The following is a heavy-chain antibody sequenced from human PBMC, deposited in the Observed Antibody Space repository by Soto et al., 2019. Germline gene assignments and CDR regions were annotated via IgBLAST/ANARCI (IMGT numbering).Heavy chain of an antibody. Sequence: QVQLQESGPGLVKPSETLSLTCTVSGDSISGYNLAWIRQPPGKGLEWIGYFRSGGGTSYNPSLKSRVAISADTSTTHFSLRLSSVTAADTAVYYCVSQGIGVLHGLVDVWGQGTTVTVSS. CDR3: VSQGIGVLHGLVDV. CDR1: GDSISGYN. CDR2: FRSGGGT. V-gene: IGHV4-59*08. D-gene: IGHD3-10*01. J-gene: IGHJ6*02.